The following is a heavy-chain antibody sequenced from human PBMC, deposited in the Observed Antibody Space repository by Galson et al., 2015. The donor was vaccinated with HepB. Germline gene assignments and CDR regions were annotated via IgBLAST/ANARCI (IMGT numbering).Heavy chain of an antibody. D-gene: IGHD6-13*01. CDR1: GYTFTSYA. CDR2: INTNTGNP. CDR3: ARENVFGVAAAAFDY. V-gene: IGHV7-4-1*02. J-gene: IGHJ4*02. Sequence: SVKVSCKASGYTFTSYAMNWVRQAPGQGLEWMGWINTNTGNPTYAQGFTGRFVFSLDTSVSTVYLQISSLKAEDTAVYYCARENVFGVAAAAFDYWGQGTLVTVSS.